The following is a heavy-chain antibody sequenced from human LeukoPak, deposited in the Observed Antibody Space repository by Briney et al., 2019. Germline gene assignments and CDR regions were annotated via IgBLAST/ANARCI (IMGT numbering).Heavy chain of an antibody. V-gene: IGHV1-18*01. CDR2: ISAYNGNT. Sequence: ASVKVSCKASGYTFTSYGISWVRQAPGQGLEWMGWISAYNGNTNYAQKLQGRVTMTTDTSTSTAYMELRSLRSDDTAVYYCARDMSPTSYNWFDPWGQGTLVTVSS. D-gene: IGHD2-15*01. CDR1: GYTFTSYG. CDR3: ARDMSPTSYNWFDP. J-gene: IGHJ5*02.